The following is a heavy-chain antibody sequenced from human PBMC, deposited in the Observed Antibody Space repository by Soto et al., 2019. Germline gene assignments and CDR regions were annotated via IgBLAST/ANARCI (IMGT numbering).Heavy chain of an antibody. V-gene: IGHV4-39*01. CDR3: AGHGTYCGGDCHDAFDI. D-gene: IGHD2-21*01. CDR1: GGSISSSGYY. J-gene: IGHJ3*02. Sequence: SETLSLTCTISGGSISSSGYYWGWIRQPPGKGLEWIGSISYSGSTHYSPSLKSRVTISVDTSKNQFSLKLSSVTAADTAVYYCAGHGTYCGGDCHDAFDIWGQGTMVTVSS. CDR2: ISYSGST.